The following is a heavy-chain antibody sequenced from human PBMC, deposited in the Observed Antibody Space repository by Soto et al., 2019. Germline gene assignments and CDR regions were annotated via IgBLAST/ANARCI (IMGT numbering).Heavy chain of an antibody. CDR2: ILVGGST. J-gene: IGHJ3*02. CDR3: AKATATGGGAFDI. Sequence: EVQMLESGGGLVQPGGSLRLSCAASGFICSSYDMSWVRQAPGKGLEWVSTILVGGSTHYPDSVKGRFTISRDNSKNTVFLQRNSLTAGDTAVYYCAKATATGGGAFDICGQGTMVTVSS. V-gene: IGHV3-23*01. CDR1: GFICSSYD. D-gene: IGHD2-8*02.